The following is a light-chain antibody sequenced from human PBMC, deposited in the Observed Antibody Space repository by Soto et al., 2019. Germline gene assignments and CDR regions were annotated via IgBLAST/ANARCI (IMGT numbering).Light chain of an antibody. CDR3: SPSAGRNHLG. J-gene: IGLJ2*01. CDR2: EVS. CDR1: SSDVGGYNY. V-gene: IGLV2-8*01. Sequence: QSALTQPPSASGSPGQSVTISCTGTSSDVGGYNYVSWYQQHPGKAPKLMIYEVSKRPSGVPDRFSGSKSGNTASLTVSGLPAEDEADYFCSPSAGRNHLGFGRGTKLTVL.